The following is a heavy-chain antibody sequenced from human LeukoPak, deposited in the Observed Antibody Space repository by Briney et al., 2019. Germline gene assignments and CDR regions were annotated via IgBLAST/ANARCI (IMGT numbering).Heavy chain of an antibody. D-gene: IGHD2-2*01. J-gene: IGHJ5*02. CDR3: ARSYCTSSNCYPRWFDP. CDR1: GSRFTSYW. CDR2: IYPGDSDT. Sequence: GESLKISCKGSGSRFTSYWIGWVRQMPGKGLEWMGIIYPGDSDTKYSPSYQGQVIISADNSISTAYLQWSSLKASDTAVYYCARSYCTSSNCYPRWFDPWGQGTLVTVSS. V-gene: IGHV5-51*01.